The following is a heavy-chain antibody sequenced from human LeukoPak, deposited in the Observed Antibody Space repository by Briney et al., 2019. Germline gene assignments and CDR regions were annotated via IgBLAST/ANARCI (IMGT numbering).Heavy chain of an antibody. CDR3: ARASGYYY. Sequence: SETLSLTCAVYGGSFSGYYWSWIRQPPGKGLEWIGEINHSGSTNYNPSLKSRVTISVDTSKNQFSLKLSSVTAADTAVYYCARASGYYYWGQGTLVTVSS. CDR1: GGSFSGYY. J-gene: IGHJ4*02. CDR2: INHSGST. V-gene: IGHV4-34*01. D-gene: IGHD3-22*01.